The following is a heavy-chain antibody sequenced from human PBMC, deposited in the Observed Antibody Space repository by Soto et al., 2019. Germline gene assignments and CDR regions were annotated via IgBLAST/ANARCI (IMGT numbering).Heavy chain of an antibody. Sequence: QVQLVESGGGVVQPGRSLRLSCAASGITFSSYAMHWVRQAPGKGLEWVAVISYDGTKKYYADSVKGRFTISRDNSKNTLYLQMNSLRAADTAVYYCARERWRAFDIWGQGTMDTVSS. V-gene: IGHV3-30-3*01. CDR2: ISYDGTKK. CDR1: GITFSSYA. D-gene: IGHD2-15*01. J-gene: IGHJ3*02. CDR3: ARERWRAFDI.